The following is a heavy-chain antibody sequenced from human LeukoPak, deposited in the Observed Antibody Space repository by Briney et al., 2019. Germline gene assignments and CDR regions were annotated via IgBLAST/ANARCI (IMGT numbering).Heavy chain of an antibody. D-gene: IGHD2-15*01. CDR1: GFSISTYW. J-gene: IGHJ4*02. Sequence: GGSLRLSCAASGFSISTYWMRWVRQAPGKGLEWVANIKQDGSKKYYVDSVKGRFTMSRDNAKNSLYLQMSSLRAEDTAVYYCARGYCSGGVCYSIYFDYWGQGTLVTVSS. CDR3: ARGYCSGGVCYSIYFDY. V-gene: IGHV3-7*01. CDR2: IKQDGSKK.